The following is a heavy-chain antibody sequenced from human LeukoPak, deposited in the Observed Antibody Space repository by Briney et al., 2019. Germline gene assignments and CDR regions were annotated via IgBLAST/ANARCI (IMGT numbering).Heavy chain of an antibody. Sequence: ASVKISCKVSGYTFTDYYMHWVQQAPGKGLEWMGLVDPEDGETIYAEKFQGRVTITADTSTDTAYMELSSLRSEDTAVYYCATSFPYYYDSSGHYTRYNWLDPWGQGTLVTVSS. D-gene: IGHD3-22*01. CDR1: GYTFTDYY. CDR3: ATSFPYYYDSSGHYTRYNWLDP. CDR2: VDPEDGET. J-gene: IGHJ5*02. V-gene: IGHV1-69-2*01.